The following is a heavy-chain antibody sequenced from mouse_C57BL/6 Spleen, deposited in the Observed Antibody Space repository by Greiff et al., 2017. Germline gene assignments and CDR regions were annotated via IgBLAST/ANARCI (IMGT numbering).Heavy chain of an antibody. CDR3: ASGETTVVAPYYAMDY. J-gene: IGHJ4*01. CDR1: GYAFSSYW. CDR2: IYPGDGDT. V-gene: IGHV1-80*01. Sequence: VQLQQSGAELVKPGASVKISCKASGYAFSSYWMNWVKQRPGQGLEWIGQIYPGDGDTNYNGKFKGKATLTADKSSSTAYMQLSSLTSEDSAVYFGASGETTVVAPYYAMDYWGQGTSVTVSS. D-gene: IGHD1-1*01.